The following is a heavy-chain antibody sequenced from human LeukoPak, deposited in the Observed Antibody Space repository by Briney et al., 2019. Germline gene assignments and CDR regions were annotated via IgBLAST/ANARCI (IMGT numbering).Heavy chain of an antibody. J-gene: IGHJ4*02. CDR1: GFTFSTYW. CDR3: ARVGAARPDF. CDR2: IKADGGEK. Sequence: GGSLRLSCAASGFTFSTYWMNWFRQTPGKGLEWVAKIKADGGEKDHVASVKGRFTISRDNAKNSLYLQMNSLRAEDTAVYYCARVGAARPDFWGQGTLVTVSS. V-gene: IGHV3-7*01. D-gene: IGHD6-6*01.